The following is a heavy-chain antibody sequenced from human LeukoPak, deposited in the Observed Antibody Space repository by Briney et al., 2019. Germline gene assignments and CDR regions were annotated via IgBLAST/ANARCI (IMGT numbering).Heavy chain of an antibody. CDR1: GFTFSSYG. D-gene: IGHD3-3*01. J-gene: IGHJ4*02. V-gene: IGHV3-30*02. CDR2: IRYDGSNK. Sequence: PGGSLRLSCAASGFTFSSYGMHWVRQAPGKGLEWVAFIRYDGSNKYYADSVKGRFTISRDNSKNTLYLQMNSLRAEDTAVYYCAKGDVLRFLEWLFCIWGQGTLVTVSS. CDR3: AKGDVLRFLEWLFCI.